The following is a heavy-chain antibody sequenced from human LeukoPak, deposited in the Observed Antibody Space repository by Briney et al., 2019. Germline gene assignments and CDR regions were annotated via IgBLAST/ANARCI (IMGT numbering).Heavy chain of an antibody. CDR3: ARDCSSTSCYKGGYYMDV. J-gene: IGHJ6*03. CDR1: GGTFSSYA. D-gene: IGHD2-2*02. CDR2: IIPIFGTA. Sequence: SVKVSCKASGGTFSSYAISWVRQAPGQGLEWMGGIIPIFGTASYAQKFQGRVTITADESTSTAYMELSSLRSEDTAVYYCARDCSSTSCYKGGYYMDVWGKGTTVTVSS. V-gene: IGHV1-69*13.